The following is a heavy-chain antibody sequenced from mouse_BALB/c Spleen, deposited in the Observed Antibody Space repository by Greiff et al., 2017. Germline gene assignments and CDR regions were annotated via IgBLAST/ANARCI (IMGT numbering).Heavy chain of an antibody. V-gene: IGHV1-54*01. J-gene: IGHJ3*01. CDR2: INPGSGGT. CDR1: GYAFTNYL. Sequence: QVQLQQSGAELVRPGTSVKVSCKASGYAFTNYLIEWVKQRPGQGLEWIGVINPGSGGTNYNEKFKGKATLTADKSSSTAYMQLSGLTSDDSAVYFCARWARAAWFADWGQGTLVTVSA. CDR3: ARWARAAWFAD. D-gene: IGHD3-1*01.